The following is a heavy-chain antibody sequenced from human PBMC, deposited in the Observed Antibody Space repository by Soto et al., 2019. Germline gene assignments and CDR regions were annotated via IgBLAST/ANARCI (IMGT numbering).Heavy chain of an antibody. D-gene: IGHD2-21*01. V-gene: IGHV4-31*03. CDR2: IYYSGST. CDR3: AASCVACGGFNYYGMDV. Sequence: QVQLQESGAGLVKPSQTRSLTCTVSGDSISSGGYYWSWIRQHPGKRLEWIGYIYYSGSTYYNPSLKSRVTISVDTSKNQFSLKLGSVTAADTAVYYCAASCVACGGFNYYGMDVWGQGTTVTVSS. J-gene: IGHJ6*02. CDR1: GDSISSGGYY.